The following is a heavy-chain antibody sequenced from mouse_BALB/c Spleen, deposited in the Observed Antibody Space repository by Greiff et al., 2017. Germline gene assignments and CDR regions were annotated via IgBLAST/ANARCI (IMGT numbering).Heavy chain of an antibody. V-gene: IGHV10-1*02. D-gene: IGHD4-1*01. CDR1: GFTFNTYA. J-gene: IGHJ1*01. Sequence: EVQVVESGGGLVQPKGSLKLSCAASGFTFNTYAMNWVRQAPGKGLEWVARIRSKSNNYATYYADSVKDRFTISRDDSQSMLYLQMNNLKTEDTAMYYCVRNWDEWYFDVWGAGTTVTVSS. CDR2: IRSKSNNYAT. CDR3: VRNWDEWYFDV.